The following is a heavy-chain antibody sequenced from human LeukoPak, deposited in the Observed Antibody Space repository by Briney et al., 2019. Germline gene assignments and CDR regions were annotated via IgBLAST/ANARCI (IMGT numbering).Heavy chain of an antibody. V-gene: IGHV4-59*01. Sequence: SETLSLTCTVSGGSISSYYWSWIRQPPGKGLEWIGYIDYSGSTDYNPSLRSRVTISLDTSKIQFSPKLSSVTVADTAVYYCARGRRSSGRHDAFDIWGQGTMVTVSS. J-gene: IGHJ3*02. CDR3: ARGRRSSGRHDAFDI. CDR1: GGSISSYY. CDR2: IDYSGST.